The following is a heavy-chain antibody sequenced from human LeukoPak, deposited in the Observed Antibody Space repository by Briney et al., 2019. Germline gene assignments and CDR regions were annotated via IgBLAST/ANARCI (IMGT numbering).Heavy chain of an antibody. CDR2: INNDGSDT. CDR1: GFISSSHW. J-gene: IGHJ4*02. D-gene: IGHD4-17*01. V-gene: IGHV3-74*01. CDR3: AYYGISQPY. Sequence: PGGSLRLSCVASGFISSSHWMHWVRQAPGKGLVWVSHINNDGSDTTYADSVRGRFTISRDNAKNTLYLQMNSLRTEDTAVYYCAYYGISQPYWGQGTLVTVSS.